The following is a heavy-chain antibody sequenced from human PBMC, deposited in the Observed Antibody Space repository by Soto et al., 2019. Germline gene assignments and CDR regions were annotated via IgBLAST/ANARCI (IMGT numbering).Heavy chain of an antibody. J-gene: IGHJ4*02. CDR2: VFYNEII. CDR3: ARLGPGGSSSTHNDY. D-gene: IGHD6-6*01. Sequence: SETLSPTCAVSGVSISSYYWSWIRQPPGKGLEWIGYVFYNEIINYSPSLKGRVTMSMEMSTNHFSLELRSVTAADTAVYFCARLGPGGSSSTHNDYWGPGALVTVSS. V-gene: IGHV4-59*01. CDR1: GVSISSYY.